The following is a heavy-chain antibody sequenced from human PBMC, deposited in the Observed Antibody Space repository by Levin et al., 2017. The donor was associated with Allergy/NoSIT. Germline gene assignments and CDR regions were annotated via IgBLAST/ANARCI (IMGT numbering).Heavy chain of an antibody. Sequence: PGGSLRLSCAASGFTFSSYSMNWVRQAPGKGLEWVSYISTSSSTIYYADSVKGRFTISRDNAKNSLYLQMNSLRDEDTAVYYCARDYRSSSWLGVDYWGQGTLVTVSS. CDR2: ISTSSSTI. J-gene: IGHJ4*02. CDR1: GFTFSSYS. V-gene: IGHV3-48*02. CDR3: ARDYRSSSWLGVDY. D-gene: IGHD6-13*01.